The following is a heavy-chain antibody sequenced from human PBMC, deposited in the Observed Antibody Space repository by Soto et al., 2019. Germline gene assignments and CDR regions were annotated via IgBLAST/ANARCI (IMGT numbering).Heavy chain of an antibody. V-gene: IGHV3-7*01. CDR2: INEDGSTK. D-gene: IGHD3-10*01. CDR1: GFTFNNYW. CDR3: ATMGGSG. Sequence: EVQLVESGGDLVQPGESLRLSCAVSRSSGFTFNNYWMTWVRQSPGKGLECVANINEDGSTKNYVDSVRGRFTISRDNARNSVYLQMNNLRVEDTAVYFCATMGGSGWGQGTVVTVSS. J-gene: IGHJ3*01.